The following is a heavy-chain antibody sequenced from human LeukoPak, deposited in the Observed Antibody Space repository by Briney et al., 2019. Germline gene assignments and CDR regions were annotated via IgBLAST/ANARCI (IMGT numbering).Heavy chain of an antibody. CDR2: INTDGSST. D-gene: IGHD6-19*01. J-gene: IGHJ4*02. Sequence: GESLKISCAASGFTFSSYWMRWARQAPGKGLVWVSRINTDGSSTSYADSVKGRFTISRDNAKNTLYLQMNSLRAEDTAVYYCVREAYTSGWPNLDYWGQGTLVTVSS. CDR3: VREAYTSGWPNLDY. CDR1: GFTFSSYW. V-gene: IGHV3-74*01.